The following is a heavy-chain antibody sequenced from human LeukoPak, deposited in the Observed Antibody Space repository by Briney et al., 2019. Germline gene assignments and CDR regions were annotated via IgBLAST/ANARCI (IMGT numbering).Heavy chain of an antibody. CDR2: ISAYNGNT. V-gene: IGHV1-18*01. Sequence: GASVKVSCKASGYTFTSYGISWVRQAPGQGLEWMGWISAYNGNTNYAQKLQGRVTMTTDTSTSTAYMELRSLRPDDTAVYYCARAPSLTYYDYVWGSYSPDYYGMDVWGQGTTVTVSS. D-gene: IGHD3-16*01. CDR3: ARAPSLTYYDYVWGSYSPDYYGMDV. J-gene: IGHJ6*02. CDR1: GYTFTSYG.